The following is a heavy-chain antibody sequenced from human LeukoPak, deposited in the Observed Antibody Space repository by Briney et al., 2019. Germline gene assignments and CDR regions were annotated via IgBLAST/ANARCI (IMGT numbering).Heavy chain of an antibody. CDR1: GGSTGSDY. CDR2: VYYSGVT. D-gene: IGHD2-15*01. Sequence: SETLSLTCTVSGGSTGSDYWSWIRQPPGKGLEWIAYVYYSGVTSYNPSLKSRVAISIDTSKNQFSLNLSSVTAADTAVYYCARLSLHCSGGSCYRGAFDSWGHGTLVTVSS. J-gene: IGHJ4*01. V-gene: IGHV4-59*08. CDR3: ARLSLHCSGGSCYRGAFDS.